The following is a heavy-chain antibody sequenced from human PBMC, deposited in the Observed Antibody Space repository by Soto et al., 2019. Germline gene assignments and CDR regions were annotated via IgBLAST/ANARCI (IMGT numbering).Heavy chain of an antibody. J-gene: IGHJ5*02. D-gene: IGHD2-15*01. CDR3: ARFIPPRLGYCSGGSCYSDWFDP. Sequence: PSETLSLTCTVSGGSSRGGGYYWSWIRQHPGKGLEWIGYIYYSGSTYYNPSLKSRVTISVDTSKNQFSLKLSSVTAADTAVYYCARFIPPRLGYCSGGSCYSDWFDPWGQGTLVTVSS. CDR1: GGSSRGGGYY. CDR2: IYYSGST. V-gene: IGHV4-31*03.